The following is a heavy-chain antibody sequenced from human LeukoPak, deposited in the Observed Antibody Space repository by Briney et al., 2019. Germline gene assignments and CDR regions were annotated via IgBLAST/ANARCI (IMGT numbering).Heavy chain of an antibody. Sequence: GGSLRLSCAASGFTSSSYAMSWVRQAPGKGLEWVSGISGSGGSTYYADSVEGRSTISRDISKNTLYLQMNSLRAEDTAVYYCAKGATAMEFFDCWGQGTLVTVSS. J-gene: IGHJ4*02. D-gene: IGHD5-18*01. CDR1: GFTSSSYA. V-gene: IGHV3-23*01. CDR2: ISGSGGST. CDR3: AKGATAMEFFDC.